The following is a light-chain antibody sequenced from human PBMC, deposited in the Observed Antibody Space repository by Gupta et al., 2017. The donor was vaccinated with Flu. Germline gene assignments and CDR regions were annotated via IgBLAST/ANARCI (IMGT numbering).Light chain of an antibody. V-gene: IGKV6-21*01. Sequence: EIVLTQSPDFPSVTPKEKVTITCRASQNIGSSLHWYQQKPGQSPKLLIKYASRSLSGVPSRFSGSGSGTDFTLTINSLEAEDAATYYCHQSSRLPLTFGGGTKVEIK. CDR2: YAS. CDR1: QNIGSS. CDR3: HQSSRLPLT. J-gene: IGKJ4*01.